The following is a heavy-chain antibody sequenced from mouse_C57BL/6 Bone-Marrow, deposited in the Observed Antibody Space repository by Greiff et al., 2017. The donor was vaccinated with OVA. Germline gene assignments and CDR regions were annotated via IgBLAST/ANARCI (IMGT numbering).Heavy chain of an antibody. V-gene: IGHV1-59*01. J-gene: IGHJ2*02. CDR2: IAPSDSYI. D-gene: IGHD1-1*01. CDR3: SHYCSRLYLHY. Sequence: QVQLQQPGAELVRPGTSVKLSCKASGYTFTNYWMHWVKQRPGQGLEWIGVIAPSDSYINYNQKFKGRATLTVDTSSSTSYMHHSSLTSEDSAVYYCSHYCSRLYLHYWGQGTSLTVSS. CDR1: GYTFTNYW.